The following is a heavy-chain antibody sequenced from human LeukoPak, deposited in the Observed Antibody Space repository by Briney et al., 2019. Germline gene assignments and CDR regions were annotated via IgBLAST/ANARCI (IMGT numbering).Heavy chain of an antibody. D-gene: IGHD6-13*01. CDR2: ISYDGSNK. Sequence: PGGSLRLSCAASGFTFSSYAMHWVRQAPGKGLEWVSVISYDGSNKYYADSVKGRFTISRDNSKNTLYLQMNSLRAEDTAVYYCARDPWRSSWYGGYYYYMDVWGKGTTVTVSS. CDR3: ARDPWRSSWYGGYYYYMDV. V-gene: IGHV3-30-3*01. CDR1: GFTFSSYA. J-gene: IGHJ6*03.